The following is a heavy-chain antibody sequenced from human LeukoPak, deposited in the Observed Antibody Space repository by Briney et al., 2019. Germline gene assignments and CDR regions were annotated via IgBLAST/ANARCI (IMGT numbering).Heavy chain of an antibody. V-gene: IGHV1-46*01. CDR2: INPSGGST. Sequence: GASVKVSCKASGYTFTSYDINWVRQAPGQGLEWMGIINPSGGSTSYAQKFQGRVTMTRDMSTSTVYMELSSLRFEDTAVYFCAREGYCRGGTCYSFDYWGQGTLVTVSS. CDR3: AREGYCRGGTCYSFDY. J-gene: IGHJ4*02. D-gene: IGHD2-15*01. CDR1: GYTFTSYD.